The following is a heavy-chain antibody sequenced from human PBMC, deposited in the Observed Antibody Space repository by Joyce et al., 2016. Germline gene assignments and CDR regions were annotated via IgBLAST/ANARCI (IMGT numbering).Heavy chain of an antibody. CDR3: ARGTGASVVLFDY. CDR2: IYYNGNT. V-gene: IGHV4-31*03. Sequence: QVQLQESGPGLVKPSQTLSLTCRVSGDSISSGGYDWSWIRQRPGKGLECIGYIYYNGNTYYNPSRESRVSMSVDTSKNQFSLNLDSVTAADTAVYFCARGTGASVVLFDYWGQGTLVTVSS. CDR1: GDSISSGGYD. J-gene: IGHJ4*02. D-gene: IGHD1-14*01.